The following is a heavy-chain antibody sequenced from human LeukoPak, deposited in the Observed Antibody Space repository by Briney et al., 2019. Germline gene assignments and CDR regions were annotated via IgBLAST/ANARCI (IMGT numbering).Heavy chain of an antibody. J-gene: IGHJ4*02. V-gene: IGHV4-59*11. D-gene: IGHD6-13*01. Sequence: SETLSLTCTVSGGSISSHYWSWIRQPPGKGLEWIGYIYYSGSTNYNPSLKSRVTISVDTSKNQFSLKLSSVTAADTAVYYCARTEQLVQGFDYWGQGTLVTVSS. CDR1: GGSISSHY. CDR3: ARTEQLVQGFDY. CDR2: IYYSGST.